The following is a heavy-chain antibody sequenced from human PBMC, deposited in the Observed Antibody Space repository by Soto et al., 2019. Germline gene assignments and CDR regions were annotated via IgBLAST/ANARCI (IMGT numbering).Heavy chain of an antibody. CDR3: ARQRIGSSCTVAGTGYFDY. J-gene: IGHJ4*02. CDR2: IYYSGST. CDR1: GGSISSSSYY. D-gene: IGHD6-19*01. V-gene: IGHV4-39*01. Sequence: QLQLQESGPGLVKPSETLSLTCTVSGGSISSSSYYWGWIRQPPGKGLEWIGSIYYSGSTYYNPSLKSRVTISVDTSKIQFSLKLSAVTAAYTAVYYCARQRIGSSCTVAGTGYFDYWGQGTLVTVSS.